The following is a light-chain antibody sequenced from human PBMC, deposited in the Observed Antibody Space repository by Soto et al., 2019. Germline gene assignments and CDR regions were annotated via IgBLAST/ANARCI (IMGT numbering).Light chain of an antibody. Sequence: EIVMTQSPATLSVSPGERVTLSCSASQSIGSKLAWYQQKPGQAPWLLIFDTSARATGVPVRFSGSGSGTEFTLSISSLQSEDFAVYYCQQYSNWPLYTFGQGTQLQIK. J-gene: IGKJ2*01. CDR2: DTS. CDR3: QQYSNWPLYT. CDR1: QSIGSK. V-gene: IGKV3-15*01.